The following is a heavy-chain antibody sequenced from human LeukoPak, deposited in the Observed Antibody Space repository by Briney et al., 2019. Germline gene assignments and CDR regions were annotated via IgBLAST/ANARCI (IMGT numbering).Heavy chain of an antibody. CDR3: ASAPDPGVLQQLVN. CDR1: GFTSSSYS. D-gene: IGHD6-13*01. Sequence: PGGSLRLSCAASGFTSSSYSMNWVRQAPGKGLEWVSSISSSSSYIYYADSVKGRFTISRDNAKNSLYLQMNSLRAEDTAVYYCASAPDPGVLQQLVNWGQGTLVTVSS. J-gene: IGHJ4*02. V-gene: IGHV3-21*01. CDR2: ISSSSSYI.